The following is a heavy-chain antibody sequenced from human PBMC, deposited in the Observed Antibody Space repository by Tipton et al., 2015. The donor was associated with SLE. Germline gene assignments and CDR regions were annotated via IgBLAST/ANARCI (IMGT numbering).Heavy chain of an antibody. CDR2: MFSRGST. J-gene: IGHJ4*02. Sequence: LRLSCTVSGGSVNDYYWSWIRQSAEKGLEWIGRMFSRGSTDYSPSLRDRVTMSIDASKNQFSLRLTSVTAADTAVYYCARYGVTGTAFDIWGQGTLVSVSS. D-gene: IGHD1-7*01. V-gene: IGHV4-4*07. CDR3: ARYGVTGTAFDI. CDR1: GGSVNDYY.